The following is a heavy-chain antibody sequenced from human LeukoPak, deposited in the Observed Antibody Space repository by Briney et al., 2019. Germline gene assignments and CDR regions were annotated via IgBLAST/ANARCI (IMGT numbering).Heavy chain of an antibody. Sequence: SGTLSLTCTVSGGSISSSSYYWGWIRQPPGKGLEWIGSIYYSGSTYYNPSLKSRVTISVDTSKNQFSLKLSSVTAADTAVYYCARRKGSSGFRFDYWGQGTLVTVSS. CDR3: ARRKGSSGFRFDY. CDR1: GGSISSSSYY. J-gene: IGHJ4*02. D-gene: IGHD3-22*01. V-gene: IGHV4-39*07. CDR2: IYYSGST.